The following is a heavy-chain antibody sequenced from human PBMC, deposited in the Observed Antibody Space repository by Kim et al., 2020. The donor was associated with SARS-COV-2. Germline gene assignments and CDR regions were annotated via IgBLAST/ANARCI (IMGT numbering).Heavy chain of an antibody. J-gene: IGHJ3*02. CDR3: AKGIRITMVRGVIKGHAFDI. CDR2: ISGSGGST. V-gene: IGHV3-23*01. Sequence: GGSLRLSCAASGFTFSSYAMSWVRQAPGKGLEWVSAISGSGGSTYYADSVKGRFTISRDNSKNTLYLQMNSLRAEDTAVYYCAKGIRITMVRGVIKGHAFDIWGQGTMVTVSS. D-gene: IGHD3-10*01. CDR1: GFTFSSYA.